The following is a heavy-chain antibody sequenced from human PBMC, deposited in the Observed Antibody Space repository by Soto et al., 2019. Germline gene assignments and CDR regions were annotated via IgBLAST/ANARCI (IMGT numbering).Heavy chain of an antibody. J-gene: IGHJ4*02. CDR3: AYLEETDSYDSSGKGY. Sequence: QVQLVQSGAEVKKPGSSVKVSCKASGGTFSSYTISWVRQAPGQGLEWMGRIIPILGIANYAQKFQGRVTITADKSTSTAYMELSSLRSEDTAVYYCAYLEETDSYDSSGKGYWGQGTLVTVSS. CDR1: GGTFSSYT. CDR2: IIPILGIA. D-gene: IGHD3-22*01. V-gene: IGHV1-69*02.